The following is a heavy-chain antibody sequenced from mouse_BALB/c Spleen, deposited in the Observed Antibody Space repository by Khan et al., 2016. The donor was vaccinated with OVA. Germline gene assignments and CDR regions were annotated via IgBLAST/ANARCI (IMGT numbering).Heavy chain of an antibody. CDR1: GFNIKDTH. J-gene: IGHJ2*01. Sequence: EVQLQQSGAELVKPGASVKLSCTASGFNIKDTHMHWVKQRPEQGLEWIGRIDPANDNSKYDPRFQGKATITADTSSNTAYLTLSSLTSEDTAVYYCAPAGTGDYFDYWGQGTTLTVSS. CDR3: APAGTGDYFDY. V-gene: IGHV14-3*02. CDR2: IDPANDNS. D-gene: IGHD4-1*01.